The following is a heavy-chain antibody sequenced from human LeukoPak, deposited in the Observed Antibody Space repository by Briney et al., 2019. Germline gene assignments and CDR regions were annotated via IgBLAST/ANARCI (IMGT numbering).Heavy chain of an antibody. CDR2: ISYDGSNK. J-gene: IGHJ4*02. Sequence: PGRSLRLSCAASGFTFSSYAMHWVRQAPGKGLEWVAVISYDGSNKYYADSVKGRFTISRDNSKNTLYLQMNSLRAEDTAVYYCARAKTVSSSWPYYFDYWGQGTLVTVSS. CDR1: GFTFSSYA. D-gene: IGHD6-13*01. V-gene: IGHV3-30-3*01. CDR3: ARAKTVSSSWPYYFDY.